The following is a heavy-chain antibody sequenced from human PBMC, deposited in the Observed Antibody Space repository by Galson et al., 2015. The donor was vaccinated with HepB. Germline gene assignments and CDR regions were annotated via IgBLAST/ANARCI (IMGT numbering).Heavy chain of an antibody. CDR2: IYYSGST. J-gene: IGHJ1*01. CDR3: ARADDDYGDPEYFQH. Sequence: LSLTCTVSGGSISSSSYYWGWIRQPPGKGLEWIGSIYYSGSTYYNPSLKSRVTISVDTSKNQFSLKLSSVTAADTAVYYCARADDDYGDPEYFQHWGQGTLVTVSS. D-gene: IGHD4-17*01. CDR1: GGSISSSSYY. V-gene: IGHV4-39*07.